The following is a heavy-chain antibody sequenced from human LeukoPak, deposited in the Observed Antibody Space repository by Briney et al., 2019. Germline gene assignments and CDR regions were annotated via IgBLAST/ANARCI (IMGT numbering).Heavy chain of an antibody. CDR3: ARVKKLMPEFEF. CDR2: INPNSGAT. V-gene: IGHV1-2*02. CDR1: GYTFIDYY. D-gene: IGHD2-2*01. J-gene: IGHJ4*02. Sequence: ASVKVSCTSSGYTFIDYYIHWVRQAPGQGLEWMGWINPNSGATKYAQKLQGRVSMTSETSISTAYMDLKNLRSDDTAIFYCARVKKLMPEFEFWGQGTLVTVSS.